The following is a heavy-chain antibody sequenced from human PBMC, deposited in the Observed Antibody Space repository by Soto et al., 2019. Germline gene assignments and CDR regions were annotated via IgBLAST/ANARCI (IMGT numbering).Heavy chain of an antibody. CDR2: IIPIFGTA. V-gene: IGHV1-69*13. CDR1: GGTFSSYA. D-gene: IGHD5-12*01. Sequence: SVKVSCKASGGTFSSYAISWVRQAPGQGLEWMGGIIPIFGTANYAQKFQGRVTITADESTSTAYMELSSLRSEDTAVYYCARDSIVATISPYYYYGMDVWGQGTTVTVSS. CDR3: ARDSIVATISPYYYYGMDV. J-gene: IGHJ6*02.